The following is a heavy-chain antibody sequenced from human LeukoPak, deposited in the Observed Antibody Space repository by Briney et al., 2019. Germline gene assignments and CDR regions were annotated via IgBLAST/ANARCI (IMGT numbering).Heavy chain of an antibody. D-gene: IGHD3-10*01. V-gene: IGHV3-15*07. CDR1: GFTFSSYS. Sequence: GGSLRLSCAASGFTFSSYSMNWVRQAPGKGLEWVGRIKRKTDGGTTDYAAPVKGRFTISRDDSKNTLYLQMNSLKTEDTAMYFCTKAAFYYTSGSLDYWGQGTLVTVSS. CDR3: TKAAFYYTSGSLDY. J-gene: IGHJ4*02. CDR2: IKRKTDGGTT.